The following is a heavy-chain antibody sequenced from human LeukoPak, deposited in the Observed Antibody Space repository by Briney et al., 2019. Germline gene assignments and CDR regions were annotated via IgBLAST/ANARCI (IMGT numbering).Heavy chain of an antibody. Sequence: PSETLSLTCTVSGGSISSHFWSWIRQPPGKGLEWIGYIHDSGSTNYNPSLTSRVTVSVDTSNNQFSLKLSSVTAADTAVYYCARRSTSSGGYYYYMDVWGTGTTVTVSS. CDR1: GGSISSHF. D-gene: IGHD6-6*01. CDR3: ARRSTSSGGYYYYMDV. V-gene: IGHV4-59*11. J-gene: IGHJ6*03. CDR2: IHDSGST.